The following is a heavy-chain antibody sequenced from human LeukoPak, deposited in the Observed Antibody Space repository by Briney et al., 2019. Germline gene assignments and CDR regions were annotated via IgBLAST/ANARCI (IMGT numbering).Heavy chain of an antibody. CDR2: TNLNSGGT. CDR1: GYTFTGYY. V-gene: IGHV1-2*02. CDR3: ARGTMYSSSSASSRFDP. J-gene: IGHJ5*02. D-gene: IGHD6-13*01. Sequence: ASVKVSCKASGYTFTGYYMHWVRQAPGQGLEGMGWTNLNSGGTNYAQKFQGRVSMTRDTSISTAYMELSRLRSDDTAVYYCARGTMYSSSSASSRFDPWSQGTLVTVYS.